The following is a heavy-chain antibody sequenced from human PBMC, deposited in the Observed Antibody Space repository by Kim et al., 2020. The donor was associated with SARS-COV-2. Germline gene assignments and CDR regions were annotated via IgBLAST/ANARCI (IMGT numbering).Heavy chain of an antibody. CDR3: AKQLLWFGEFIPIDY. V-gene: IGHV3-30*18. Sequence: GGSLRLSCAASGFTFSSYGMHWVRQAPGKGLEWVAVISYDGSNKYYADSVKGRFTISRDNSKNTLYLQMNSLRAEDTAVYYCAKQLLWFGEFIPIDYWGQGTLVTVSS. D-gene: IGHD3-10*01. CDR1: GFTFSSYG. CDR2: ISYDGSNK. J-gene: IGHJ4*02.